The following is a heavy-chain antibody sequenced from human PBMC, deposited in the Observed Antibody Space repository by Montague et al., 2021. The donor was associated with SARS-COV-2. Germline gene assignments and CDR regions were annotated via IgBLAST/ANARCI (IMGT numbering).Heavy chain of an antibody. V-gene: IGHV4-34*01. J-gene: IGHJ3*02. CDR2: INHRGTT. CDR1: GGSFSGSF. CDR3: AKTGGFSEILADYDNPRDVAVGXGQKDVHPPRRACDI. D-gene: IGHD3-9*01. Sequence: SETLSLTCAVYGGSFSGSFWTWIRQPPGKGLEWLGEINHRGTTKYNPSVESRVLMSVDTSKNQFALRLTSVTAADTAVYYCAKTGGFSEILADYDNPRDVAVGXGQKDVHPPRRACDIWGQGQLVTVSS.